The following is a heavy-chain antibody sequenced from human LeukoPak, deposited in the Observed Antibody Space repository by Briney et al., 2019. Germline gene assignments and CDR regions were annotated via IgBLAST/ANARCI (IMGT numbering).Heavy chain of an antibody. Sequence: ASVKLSCNASGGTFSSYAISWVRQAPGQGLEWMGRIIPILGITNYEQKYQGRVTITADKSTSTAYMELSSLRSEDTAVYYCARSRGAAAGKLYYYGMDVWGQGTTVTVSS. CDR2: IIPILGIT. V-gene: IGHV1-69*04. J-gene: IGHJ6*02. CDR1: GGTFSSYA. D-gene: IGHD6-13*01. CDR3: ARSRGAAAGKLYYYGMDV.